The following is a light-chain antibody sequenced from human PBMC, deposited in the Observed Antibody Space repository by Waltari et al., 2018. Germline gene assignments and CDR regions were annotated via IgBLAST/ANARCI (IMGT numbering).Light chain of an antibody. CDR3: CSYAGSYTWV. V-gene: IGLV2-11*01. J-gene: IGLJ3*02. CDR1: SSDVGGYNY. Sequence: QSALTQPRSVSGSPGQSVTISCTGTSSDVGGYNYVSWYQQHPGKAPKLMSYDVSKRPSGVPDRFSGSKSGNAVSLAICGLQAEDEADYYGCSYAGSYTWVFGGGTKLTVL. CDR2: DVS.